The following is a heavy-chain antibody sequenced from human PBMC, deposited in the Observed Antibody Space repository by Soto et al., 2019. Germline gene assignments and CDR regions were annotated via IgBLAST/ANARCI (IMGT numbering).Heavy chain of an antibody. J-gene: IGHJ6*02. CDR2: IIPIFGTA. Sequence: SVKVSCKASGGTFSSYAISWVRQAPGQGLEWMGGIIPIFGTANYAQKFQGRVTITADESTSTAYMELSSLRSEDTAVYYCARDLYSGYDRDTDYYYGMDVWGQGTTVTVSS. CDR1: GGTFSSYA. V-gene: IGHV1-69*13. D-gene: IGHD5-12*01. CDR3: ARDLYSGYDRDTDYYYGMDV.